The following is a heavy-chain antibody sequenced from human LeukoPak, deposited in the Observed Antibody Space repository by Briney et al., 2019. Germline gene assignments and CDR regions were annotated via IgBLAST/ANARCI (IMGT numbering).Heavy chain of an antibody. V-gene: IGHV3-9*01. CDR3: AKEVIARGFDY. CDR2: ISWNSGSI. J-gene: IGHJ4*02. D-gene: IGHD2-21*01. Sequence: GRSLRLSCAASGFTFDDYAMHWVRQAPGKGLEWVSGISWNSGSIGYADSVKGRFTISRDNAKNSLYLQMNSLRAEDTALYYYAKEVIARGFDYWGQGTLVTVSS. CDR1: GFTFDDYA.